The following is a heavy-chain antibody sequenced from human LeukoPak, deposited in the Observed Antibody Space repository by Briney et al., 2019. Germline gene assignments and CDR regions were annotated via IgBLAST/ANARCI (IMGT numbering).Heavy chain of an antibody. CDR1: GYTFTSYY. V-gene: IGHV1-46*01. Sequence: ASVKVSCKASGYTFTSYYMHWVRQAPGQGLEWMGIINPSGGGTSYAQKFQGRVTMTRDTSTSTVYMELSSLRSEDTAVYYCARDQVVTYYYYYMDVWGKGTTVTVSS. D-gene: IGHD4-23*01. CDR3: ARDQVVTYYYYYMDV. CDR2: INPSGGGT. J-gene: IGHJ6*03.